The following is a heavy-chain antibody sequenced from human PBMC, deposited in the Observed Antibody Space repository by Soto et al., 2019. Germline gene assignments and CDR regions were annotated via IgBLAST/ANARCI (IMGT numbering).Heavy chain of an antibody. V-gene: IGHV4-34*01. CDR1: GGSFSGYY. CDR3: ARDKITGLFDY. J-gene: IGHJ4*02. D-gene: IGHD2-8*02. CDR2: ITHSGST. Sequence: QVQLQQWGAGLLKPSETLSLTCAVYGGSFSGYYWTWIRQPPGTGLEWIGEITHSGSTNYNPSLQSRVTISVDTSKNQFSLKLTSVTAADTAVYYCARDKITGLFDYWGQGTLVTVSS.